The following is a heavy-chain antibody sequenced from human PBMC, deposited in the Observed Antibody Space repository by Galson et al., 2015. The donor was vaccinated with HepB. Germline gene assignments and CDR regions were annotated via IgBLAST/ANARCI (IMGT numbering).Heavy chain of an antibody. J-gene: IGHJ4*01. D-gene: IGHD3-16*01. CDR3: ARGGMPTVGGPTFDY. Sequence: SVKVSCKASGHTFDTYLIAWVRQAPGQGLEWMGRVSPYNGDTQYAPGLQDRVTMTADTSTKTAYLELKNLRFDDTAVYYCARGGMPTVGGPTFDYWGRGTLVTVSS. CDR1: GHTFDTYL. CDR2: VSPYNGDT. V-gene: IGHV1-18*01.